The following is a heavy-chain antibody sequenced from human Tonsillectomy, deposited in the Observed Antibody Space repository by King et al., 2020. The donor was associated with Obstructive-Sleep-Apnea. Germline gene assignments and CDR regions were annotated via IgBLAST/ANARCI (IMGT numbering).Heavy chain of an antibody. CDR2: IYYSGST. CDR3: TREWSGYYAGGYYFDY. D-gene: IGHD3-3*01. V-gene: IGHV4-39*07. J-gene: IGHJ4*02. Sequence: QLQESGPGLVKPSETLSLNCTVSGGSISSSSYYWGWIRQPPGKGLEWIGSIYYSGSTYYNPSLKSRVTISVDTSKNQFSLKLSSVTAAATAGYYCTREWSGYYAGGYYFDYWGQGTLVTVSS. CDR1: GGSISSSSYY.